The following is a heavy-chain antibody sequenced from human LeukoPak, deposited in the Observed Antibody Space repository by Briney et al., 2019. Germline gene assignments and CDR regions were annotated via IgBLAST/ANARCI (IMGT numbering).Heavy chain of an antibody. CDR1: GYTFTGYY. CDR2: INPNSGGT. CDR3: ARDGVLRYFDWLLPYGDLFDY. Sequence: ASVKVSCKASGYTFTGYYMHWVRQAPGQGLEWMGWINPNSGGTNYAQKFQGRVTMTRDTSTSTAYMELRSLRSDDTAVYYCARDGVLRYFDWLLPYGDLFDYWGQGTLVTVSS. V-gene: IGHV1-2*02. D-gene: IGHD3-9*01. J-gene: IGHJ4*02.